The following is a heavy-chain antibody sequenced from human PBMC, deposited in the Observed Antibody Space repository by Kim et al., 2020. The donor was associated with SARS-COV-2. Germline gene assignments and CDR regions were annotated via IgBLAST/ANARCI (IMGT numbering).Heavy chain of an antibody. D-gene: IGHD3-22*01. CDR1: RYTFTSYY. Sequence: ASVKVSCKASRYTFTSYYMHWVRQAPGQGLEWMGIINPSGGSTSYAQKFQGRVTMTRDTSTSTVYMELSSLRSEDTAVYYCARGEAHYYDSSEDWFDPWGQGTLVTVSS. CDR2: INPSGGST. CDR3: ARGEAHYYDSSEDWFDP. V-gene: IGHV1-46*01. J-gene: IGHJ5*02.